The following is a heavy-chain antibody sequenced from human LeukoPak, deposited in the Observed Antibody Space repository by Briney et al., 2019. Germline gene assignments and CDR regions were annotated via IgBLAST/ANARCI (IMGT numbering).Heavy chain of an antibody. V-gene: IGHV3-53*01. CDR1: GFTVSSNY. CDR3: ARDRDAAAGTSFDY. J-gene: IGHJ4*02. Sequence: PGGSLRLSCAASGFTVSSNYMSWVRQAPGKGLEWVSVIYSGGSSYYADSVKGRFTISRDNSKNTLYLQMNSLRAEDTAVYYCARDRDAAAGTSFDYWGQGTLVTVSS. D-gene: IGHD6-13*01. CDR2: IYSGGSS.